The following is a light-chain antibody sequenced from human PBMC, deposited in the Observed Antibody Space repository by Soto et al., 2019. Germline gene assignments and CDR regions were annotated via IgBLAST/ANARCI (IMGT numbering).Light chain of an antibody. V-gene: IGLV2-14*03. Sequence: QSVLTQPASVSGSPGQSITISCTGTSSYIGGYDYVSWYQQHPGRAPKLMIYEVSNRPSGVSNRFSGSKSGNTASLTISGLQAEDEADYYCSSFRSGSTLYVFGTGTKVTVL. CDR1: SSYIGGYDY. J-gene: IGLJ1*01. CDR3: SSFRSGSTLYV. CDR2: EVS.